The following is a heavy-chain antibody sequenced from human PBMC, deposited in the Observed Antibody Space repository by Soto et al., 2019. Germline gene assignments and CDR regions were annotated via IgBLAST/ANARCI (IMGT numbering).Heavy chain of an antibody. CDR2: INHSGST. J-gene: IGHJ6*03. CDR3: ARGPDYCSSTSCYRYMDV. Sequence: SETLSLTCAVYGGSFSGYYWSWIRQPPGKGLEWIGEINHSGSTNYNPSLKSRVTISVDTSKNQFSLKLSSVTAADTAVYYCARGPDYCSSTSCYRYMDVWGKGTTVT. V-gene: IGHV4-34*01. D-gene: IGHD2-2*02. CDR1: GGSFSGYY.